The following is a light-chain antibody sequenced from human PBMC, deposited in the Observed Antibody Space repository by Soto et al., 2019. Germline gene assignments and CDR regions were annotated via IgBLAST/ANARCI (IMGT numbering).Light chain of an antibody. V-gene: IGKV1-33*01. CDR1: QDISNY. J-gene: IGKJ4*01. Sequence: DIQMTQSPSSLSASVGDRVTITCQASQDISNYLNWYQQKPGKAPILLIYDASNLETGVSPRFSGRGSGTDFTFTISSLQTEDIATYYCQQYEDLPLTFGGGTKVEIQ. CDR2: DAS. CDR3: QQYEDLPLT.